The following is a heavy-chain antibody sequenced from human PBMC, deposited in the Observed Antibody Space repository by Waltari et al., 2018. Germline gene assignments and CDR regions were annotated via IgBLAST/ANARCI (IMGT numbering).Heavy chain of an antibody. CDR2: IDPDDSAS. V-gene: IGHV5-51*01. J-gene: IGHJ4*02. D-gene: IGHD3-22*01. Sequence: EVLLVQSGTEVKKSGDSLKISCQDSGISFSEYWIAWVRQTPGKGLEWMGIIDPDDSASTYSPSFQGQVTISVDKSTNVTYLEWTSLKTSDTAVYYCAASLYDRSDYHYIRWGQGTLVTVSS. CDR3: AASLYDRSDYHYIR. CDR1: GISFSEYW.